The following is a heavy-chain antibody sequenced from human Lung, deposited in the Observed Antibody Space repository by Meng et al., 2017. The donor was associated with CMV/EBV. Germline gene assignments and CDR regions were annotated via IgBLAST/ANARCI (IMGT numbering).Heavy chain of an antibody. CDR2: ISSTSRYI. J-gene: IGHJ4*02. V-gene: IGHV3-21*01. CDR3: AGAFRGDYYTNDY. D-gene: IGHD3-22*01. CDR1: GFTFSSYS. Sequence: GGSLRLSCATSGFTFSSYSMNWVRQAPGKGLEWVSFISSTSRYIFYADSVKGRFTISRDNAKNSVYIQMNSLRVEDTAVYYRAGAFRGDYYTNDYWGQGTXVTVSS.